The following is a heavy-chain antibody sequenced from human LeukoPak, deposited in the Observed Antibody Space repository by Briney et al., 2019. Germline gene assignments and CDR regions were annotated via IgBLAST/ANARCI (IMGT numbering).Heavy chain of an antibody. Sequence: ASVKVSCKASGYTFTSYYMHWVRQAPGQGLEWMGIINPSGGSTSYAQKFQGRVTMTRDMSTSTVYMELSSLRSEDTAVYYCASCLLSGSYYMSWFDPWGQGTLVTVSS. CDR1: GYTFTSYY. CDR3: ASCLLSGSYYMSWFDP. J-gene: IGHJ5*02. V-gene: IGHV1-46*01. D-gene: IGHD1-26*01. CDR2: INPSGGST.